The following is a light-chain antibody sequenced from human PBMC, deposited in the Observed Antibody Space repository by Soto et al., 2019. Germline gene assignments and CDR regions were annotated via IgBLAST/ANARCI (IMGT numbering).Light chain of an antibody. J-gene: IGKJ2*01. CDR2: GAS. CDR1: QSVTSAF. CDR3: QQFSSSPSMYT. V-gene: IGKV3-20*01. Sequence: EIVLTQSPGTLSLSPGERATLSCRASQSVTSAFLAWYQQKPGQAPRLLIYGASSRATGIPDRFSGSGSGTDFAPTISRLEPEDCAVYFCQQFSSSPSMYTFGQETKLEIK.